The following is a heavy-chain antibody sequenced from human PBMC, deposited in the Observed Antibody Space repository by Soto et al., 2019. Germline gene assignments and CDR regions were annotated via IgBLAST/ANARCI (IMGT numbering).Heavy chain of an antibody. J-gene: IGHJ4*02. CDR2: MNSDGSTT. V-gene: IGHV3-74*01. D-gene: IGHD3-16*01. Sequence: PGVSMRLCCEASEVTFSNSGMHWVRQAPGEGPVWVARMNSDGSTTNHADSVKGRFTISRDNAKNTLYLQMNSLRAEDTAVYYCARAGEFRFDYWGQGTLVTVSS. CDR3: ARAGEFRFDY. CDR1: EVTFSNSG.